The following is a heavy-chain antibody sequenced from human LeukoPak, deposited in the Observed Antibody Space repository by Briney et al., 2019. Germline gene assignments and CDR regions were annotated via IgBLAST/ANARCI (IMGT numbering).Heavy chain of an antibody. CDR3: ARRPSGLNWFDP. V-gene: IGHV1-8*01. CDR2: MNPNSGNT. D-gene: IGHD6-19*01. Sequence: ASVKVSCKASGYTFTSYDINWVRQATGQGLEWMGWMNPNSGNTGYAQKFQGRVTMTRNTSISTAYMELSSLRSEDTAVYYCARRPSGLNWFDPWGQGTLVTVSS. CDR1: GYTFTSYD. J-gene: IGHJ5*02.